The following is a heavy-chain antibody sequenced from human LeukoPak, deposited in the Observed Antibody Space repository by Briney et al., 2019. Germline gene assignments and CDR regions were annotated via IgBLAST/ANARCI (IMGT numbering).Heavy chain of an antibody. CDR1: GYTFTSYY. Sequence: ASVKVSCKASGYTFTSYYMHWVRQAPGQGLEWMGIINPGGGSTSYAQKFQGRVTMTRDTSTSTVYMELSSLRSEDTAVYYCARDVGLVGYYYDSSGSAGAFDIWGQGTMVTVSS. CDR3: ARDVGLVGYYYDSSGSAGAFDI. D-gene: IGHD3-22*01. CDR2: INPGGGST. V-gene: IGHV1-46*01. J-gene: IGHJ3*02.